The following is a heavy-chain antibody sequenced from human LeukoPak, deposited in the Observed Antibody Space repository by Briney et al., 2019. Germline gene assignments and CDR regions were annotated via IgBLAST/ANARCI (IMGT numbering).Heavy chain of an antibody. V-gene: IGHV4-4*07. CDR2: IYTSGST. CDR1: GGSISSYY. Sequence: SETLSLTCTVSGGSISSYYWSWIRQPAGKGLEWIGRIYTSGSTNYSPSLKSRVTMSVDTSKNQFSLKLSSVTAADTAVYYCARASGYYYDSSGYFIDAFDIWGQGTMVTVSS. D-gene: IGHD3-22*01. CDR3: ARASGYYYDSSGYFIDAFDI. J-gene: IGHJ3*02.